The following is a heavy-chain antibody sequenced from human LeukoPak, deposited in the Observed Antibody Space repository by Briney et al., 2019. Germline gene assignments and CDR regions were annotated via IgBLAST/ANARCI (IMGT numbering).Heavy chain of an antibody. J-gene: IGHJ3*02. CDR3: ARVDISTGYPNASDI. V-gene: IGHV4-59*01. Sequence: PSETLSLTCTVSGGSISSYYWSWIRQPPGKGLEWIGYIYYSGSTNYNPSLKSRVTISVDTSKNQFSLKLSSVTAADTAVYYCARVDISTGYPNASDIWGQGTMVTVPS. CDR2: IYYSGST. D-gene: IGHD3-9*01. CDR1: GGSISSYY.